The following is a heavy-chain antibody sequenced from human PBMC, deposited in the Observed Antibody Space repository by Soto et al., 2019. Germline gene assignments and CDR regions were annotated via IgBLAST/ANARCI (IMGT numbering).Heavy chain of an antibody. Sequence: PSETLSLTCAVYGGSFSGYYWNWIRQPPGKGLVWIGEINHSGSTDYNPSLKSRVTISVDTSKNHFSLKLTSVTAADTAVYYCARAKATAATFRDYYYGMDVWGQGTTVTVSS. V-gene: IGHV4-34*01. CDR2: INHSGST. CDR3: ARAKATAATFRDYYYGMDV. J-gene: IGHJ6*02. D-gene: IGHD6-13*01. CDR1: GGSFSGYY.